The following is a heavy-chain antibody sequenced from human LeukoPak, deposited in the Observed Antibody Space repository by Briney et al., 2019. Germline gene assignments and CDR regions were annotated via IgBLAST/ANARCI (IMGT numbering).Heavy chain of an antibody. D-gene: IGHD5-12*01. CDR2: IKKDGSEK. V-gene: IGHV3-7*03. CDR1: EFTFRTYW. CDR3: GRGAFPGGYDY. J-gene: IGHJ4*02. Sequence: PGGSLRLSCAASEFTFRTYWMTWLRQAPGKGLEWVAHIKKDGSEKYYVDCVKGRFAISRDNAKNSVYLKMNSLRPEDTAVDYCGRGAFPGGYDYWGQGTLVTVSS.